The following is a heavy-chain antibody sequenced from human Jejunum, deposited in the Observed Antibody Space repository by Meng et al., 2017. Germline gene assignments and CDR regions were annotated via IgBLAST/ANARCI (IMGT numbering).Heavy chain of an antibody. CDR1: GFTFSDFY. CDR3: ARGGAWFRYFD. CDR2: ISNSGRTI. Sequence: GESLKISCAASGFTFSDFYMSWIRQAPGKGLEWISYISNSGRTIYYADSVKGRFTISRDNAESSLSLQMNSLRVEDTAVYYCARGGAWFRYFDWGQGKLV. J-gene: IGHJ4*02. D-gene: IGHD3-9*01. V-gene: IGHV3-11*04.